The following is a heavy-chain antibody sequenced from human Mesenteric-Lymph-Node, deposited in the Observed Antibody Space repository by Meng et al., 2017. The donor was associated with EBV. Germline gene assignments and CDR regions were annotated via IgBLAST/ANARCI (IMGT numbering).Heavy chain of an antibody. CDR3: ARGPSRSGYDPYWYFDL. CDR2: VYYSGTS. J-gene: IGHJ2*01. Sequence: QGRLMESVPGLVKPSETRSLTCTGSGGSISSYYWVWIRQPPGKGPEWIGNVYYSGTSNNNPSLKGRVTISVDRSKNQFSLRLTSVTAADTAVYYCARGPSRSGYDPYWYFDLWGRGTLVTVSS. CDR1: GGSISSYY. V-gene: IGHV4-59*12. D-gene: IGHD5-12*01.